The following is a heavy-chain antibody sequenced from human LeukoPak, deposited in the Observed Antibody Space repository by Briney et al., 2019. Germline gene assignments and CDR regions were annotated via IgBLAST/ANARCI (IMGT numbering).Heavy chain of an antibody. J-gene: IGHJ5*02. Sequence: PGRSLKLSCIASGFTFSTYAMHWVRQAPGKGLDCVGLIRSKDYGGTTEYAASVKGRFTISRDDSKTIAYLQMNSLKTEDTALYYCTRDRSGYYYNWFDPWGQGTLVTVSS. CDR2: IRSKDYGGTT. CDR3: TRDRSGYYYNWFDP. V-gene: IGHV3-49*04. CDR1: GFTFSTYA. D-gene: IGHD3-22*01.